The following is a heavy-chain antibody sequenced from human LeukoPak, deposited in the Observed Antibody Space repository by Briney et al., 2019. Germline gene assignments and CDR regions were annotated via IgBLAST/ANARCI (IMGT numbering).Heavy chain of an antibody. D-gene: IGHD6-6*01. CDR3: ARDREAGSIEFRSNWFDP. CDR2: INPNSGGT. V-gene: IGHV1-2*02. J-gene: IGHJ5*02. Sequence: ASVKVSCKASGYTFTGYYMHWVGQAPGQGLEWMGWINPNSGGTNYAQKFQGRVTMTRDTSISTAYVELSRLRSDDTAVYYCARDREAGSIEFRSNWFDPWGQGTLVTVSS. CDR1: GYTFTGYY.